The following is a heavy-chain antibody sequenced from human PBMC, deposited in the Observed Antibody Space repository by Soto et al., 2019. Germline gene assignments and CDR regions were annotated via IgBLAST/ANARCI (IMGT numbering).Heavy chain of an antibody. CDR3: ARELGDFWSGYPGGMDV. J-gene: IGHJ6*02. Sequence: SGPTLVNPTQTLTLTCTFSGFSLSTSGMRVSWIRQPPGKALEWLARIDWDDDKFYSTSLKTRLTISKDTSKNQVVLTMTNMDPVDTATHYCARELGDFWSGYPGGMDVWGQGTTVTVSS. D-gene: IGHD3-3*01. V-gene: IGHV2-70*04. CDR2: IDWDDDK. CDR1: GFSLSTSGMR.